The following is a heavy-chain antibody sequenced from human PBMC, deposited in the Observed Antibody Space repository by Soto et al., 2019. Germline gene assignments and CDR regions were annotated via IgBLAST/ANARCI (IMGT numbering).Heavy chain of an antibody. CDR3: ARDWYNDFWSGYYYYYYGMDV. CDR1: GFTFSSYG. CDR2: IWYDGSNK. D-gene: IGHD3-3*01. Sequence: GGSLRLSCAASGFTFSSYGMHWVRQAPGKGLEWVAVIWYDGSNKYYADSVKGRFTISRDNSKNTLYLQMNSLRAEDTAVYYCARDWYNDFWSGYYYYYYGMDVWGQGTTVTVSS. J-gene: IGHJ6*02. V-gene: IGHV3-33*01.